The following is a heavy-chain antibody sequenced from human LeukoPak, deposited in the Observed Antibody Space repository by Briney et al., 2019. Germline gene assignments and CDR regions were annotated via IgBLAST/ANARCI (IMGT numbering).Heavy chain of an antibody. V-gene: IGHV3-30*02. D-gene: IGHD3-16*01. CDR2: IRYDGSNK. Sequence: GGSLRLSCAASGFTFSSYGMHWVHQAPGKGLEWVAFIRYDGSNKYYADSVKGRFTISRDNSKNTLYLQMNSLRAEDTAVYYCARGTLSWVAFDIWGQGTMVTVSS. CDR1: GFTFSSYG. CDR3: ARGTLSWVAFDI. J-gene: IGHJ3*02.